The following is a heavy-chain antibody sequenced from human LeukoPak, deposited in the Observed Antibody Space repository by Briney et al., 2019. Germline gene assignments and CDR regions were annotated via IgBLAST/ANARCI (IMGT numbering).Heavy chain of an antibody. CDR1: GFIFSSNS. D-gene: IGHD6-13*01. J-gene: IGHJ4*02. V-gene: IGHV3-48*04. CDR2: ISSSSNTI. CDR3: ATSGYSSIDY. Sequence: PGGSLRLSCAASGFIFSSNSMNWVRQAPGKGLEWVSYISSSSNTIYYADSVKGRFTISRDNAKNSLYLQMNSLRAEDTAVYYCATSGYSSIDYWGQGTLVTVSS.